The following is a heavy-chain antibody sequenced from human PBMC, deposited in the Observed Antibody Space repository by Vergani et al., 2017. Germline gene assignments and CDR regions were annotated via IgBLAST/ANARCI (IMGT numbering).Heavy chain of an antibody. CDR3: AKGRNGDFGDYYYYMDV. D-gene: IGHD3-10*01. J-gene: IGHJ6*03. CDR2: ISYDGSNK. CDR1: GFTFSSYG. Sequence: QVQLVESGGGVVQPGRSLRLSCAASGFTFSSYGMHWVRQAPGNGLEWVAVISYDGSNKYYADSVKGRFTISRDNSKNTLYLQMNSLRAEDTAVYYCAKGRNGDFGDYYYYMDVWGKGTTVTVSS. V-gene: IGHV3-30*18.